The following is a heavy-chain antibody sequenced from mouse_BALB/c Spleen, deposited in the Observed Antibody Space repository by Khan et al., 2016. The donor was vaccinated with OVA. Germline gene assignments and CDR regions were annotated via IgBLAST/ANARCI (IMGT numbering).Heavy chain of an antibody. Sequence: QIQLVQSGAELARPGASVKMSCKASGYTFTSYTIHWIKLRPGQGLEWIGYINPSNGYTNYNQKFKDKATLTADKSSTTAYMQLSSLTSDDSAVYDCVRDGAYCGYAGWFAYWGQGTLVTVSA. CDR2: INPSNGYT. V-gene: IGHV1-4*01. D-gene: IGHD2-14*01. CDR1: GYTFTSYT. J-gene: IGHJ3*01. CDR3: VRDGAYCGYAGWFAY.